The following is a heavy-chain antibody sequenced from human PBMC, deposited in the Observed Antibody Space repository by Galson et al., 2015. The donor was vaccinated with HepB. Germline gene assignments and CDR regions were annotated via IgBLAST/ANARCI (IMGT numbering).Heavy chain of an antibody. CDR2: ISSSSSYI. V-gene: IGHV3-21*01. Sequence: SLRLSCAASGFTFSSYSMNWVRQAPGKGLEWVSSISSSSSYIYYADSVKGRFTISRDNAKNSLYLQMNSLRAEDTAVYYCARTKAFHGYCSSTSCPDGGVGYWGQGTLVTVSS. CDR1: GFTFSSYS. D-gene: IGHD2-2*03. J-gene: IGHJ4*02. CDR3: ARTKAFHGYCSSTSCPDGGVGY.